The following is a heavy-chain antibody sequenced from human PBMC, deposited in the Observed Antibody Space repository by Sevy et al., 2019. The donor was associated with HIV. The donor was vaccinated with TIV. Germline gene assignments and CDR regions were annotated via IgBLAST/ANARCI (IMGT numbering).Heavy chain of an antibody. CDR2: LIGGGSRT. CDR1: GFPFSNYA. CDR3: AKRRVQSGLSGGGANYGWDV. J-gene: IGHJ6*02. Sequence: GESLKISCAASGFPFSNYAMSWIRQAPGKGLEWVSTLIGGGSRTYYADSVTGRFTISRDNSKNTLYLLMNSLRADDTAIYYCAKRRVQSGLSGGGANYGWDVCGHGTTVTVSS. D-gene: IGHD2-15*01. V-gene: IGHV3-23*01.